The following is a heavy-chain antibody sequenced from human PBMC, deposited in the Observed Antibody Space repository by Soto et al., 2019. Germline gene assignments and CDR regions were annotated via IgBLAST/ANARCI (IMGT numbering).Heavy chain of an antibody. CDR3: VLFCGYNGYDFTS. J-gene: IGHJ1*01. V-gene: IGHV1-8*01. CDR1: GYTFTSYD. Sequence: ASVKVSCKASGYTFTSYDINWVRQATGQGLEWMGWMNPNSGNTGYAQKFQGRVTMTRNTSISTAYMELSSLRSEDTAVYYCVLFCGYNGYDFTSWAQGTLVPVS. D-gene: IGHD5-12*01. CDR2: MNPNSGNT.